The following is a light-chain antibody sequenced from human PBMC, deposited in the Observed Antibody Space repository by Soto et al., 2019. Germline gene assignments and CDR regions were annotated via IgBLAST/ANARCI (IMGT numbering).Light chain of an antibody. Sequence: DIQLTQSPSFLSASVGDRVTITCRASQGISSSLAWYQQKPGRAPKLLIHSATTLQSGVPSRFSGSGSGTEFTLTISSLQPEDFATYYCQQLNSYPYFGPGTKVDIK. CDR1: QGISSS. CDR2: SAT. J-gene: IGKJ3*01. V-gene: IGKV1-9*01. CDR3: QQLNSYPY.